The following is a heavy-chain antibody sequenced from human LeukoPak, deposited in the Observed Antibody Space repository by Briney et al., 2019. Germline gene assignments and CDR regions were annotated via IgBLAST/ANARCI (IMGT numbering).Heavy chain of an antibody. CDR2: MRSRANNYAT. Sequence: GGSLRLSRAVSGLAFTGSAMHWVRQAPGEGLEWIGRMRSRANNYATGYAASVYGRFTISRDDSNNTRYIEMNNLKIEDTAVYYCTSQAGYSSSWETWGQGTLVTVSS. D-gene: IGHD6-13*01. CDR3: TSQAGYSSSWET. CDR1: GLAFTGSA. J-gene: IGHJ5*02. V-gene: IGHV3-73*01.